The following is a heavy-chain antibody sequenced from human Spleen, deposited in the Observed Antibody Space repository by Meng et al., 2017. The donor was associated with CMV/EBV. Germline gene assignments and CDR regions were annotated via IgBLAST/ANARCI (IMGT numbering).Heavy chain of an antibody. Sequence: GESLKISCAASGFTFSSYGMHWVRQAPGKGLEWVAFIRYDGSNKYYADSVKGRFTISRDNSKNTLYLQMNSLRAEDTAVYYCAKGDQPSYYYYGMDVWGQGTMVTVSS. CDR3: AKGDQPSYYYYGMDV. CDR2: IRYDGSNK. D-gene: IGHD2-2*01. CDR1: GFTFSSYG. J-gene: IGHJ6*02. V-gene: IGHV3-30*02.